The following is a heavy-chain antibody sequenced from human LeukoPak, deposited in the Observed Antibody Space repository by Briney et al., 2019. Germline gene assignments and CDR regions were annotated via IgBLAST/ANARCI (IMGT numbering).Heavy chain of an antibody. Sequence: GASVKVSCKASGYTFTDYYMHWVQQAPGKGLEWMGRVDPEDGETIYAEKFQGRVTITADTSTDTAYMELSSLRSEDTAVYYCATALSVYIAAVGRLEWFDPWGQGTLVTVSS. V-gene: IGHV1-69-2*01. CDR3: ATALSVYIAAVGRLEWFDP. CDR1: GYTFTDYY. D-gene: IGHD6-13*01. J-gene: IGHJ5*02. CDR2: VDPEDGET.